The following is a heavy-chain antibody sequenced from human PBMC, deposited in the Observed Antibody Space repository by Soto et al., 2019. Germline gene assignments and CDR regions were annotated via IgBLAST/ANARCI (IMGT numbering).Heavy chain of an antibody. D-gene: IGHD3-22*01. V-gene: IGHV4-39*01. Sequence: QLQLQESGPGLVKPSETLSLTCTVSGGSISSSSYYWGWNRQPPGKGLEWIGSIYYSGSTYYNPSLKSRVTISVDTSKNQFSLKLSSVTAADTAVYYCMLGSGWKDFDYWGQGTLVTVSS. CDR2: IYYSGST. CDR1: GGSISSSSYY. CDR3: MLGSGWKDFDY. J-gene: IGHJ4*02.